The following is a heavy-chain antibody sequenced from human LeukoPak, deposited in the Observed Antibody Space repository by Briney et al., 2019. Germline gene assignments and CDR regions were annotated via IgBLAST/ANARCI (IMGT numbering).Heavy chain of an antibody. CDR1: GFTFSSYW. V-gene: IGHV3-74*01. CDR3: ARDRYYVPDN. D-gene: IGHD3-10*02. Sequence: GGSLRLSCAASGFTFSSYWMHWVRQAPGKGLVWVSRINGDGSTTNYADSVKGRFTISRDNAKNTVYLQINYLRPEDTAVYYCARDRYYVPDNWGQGTLVTVSS. CDR2: INGDGSTT. J-gene: IGHJ4*02.